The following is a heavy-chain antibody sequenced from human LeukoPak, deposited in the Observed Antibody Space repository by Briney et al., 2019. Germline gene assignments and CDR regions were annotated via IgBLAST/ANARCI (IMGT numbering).Heavy chain of an antibody. J-gene: IGHJ4*02. CDR2: TSSDLNVK. V-gene: IGHV3-30*03. D-gene: IGHD3-10*01. CDR3: AREGYYGSGSPPSLYFDY. Sequence: GGSLRLSCAASGFTFSNYGMHWVRQAPGKGLEWVAVTSSDLNVKLYADSVKGRFTISRDNSRSTLYLQMNSLRPEDTAIYYCAREGYYGSGSPPSLYFDYWGQGTLVTVSS. CDR1: GFTFSNYG.